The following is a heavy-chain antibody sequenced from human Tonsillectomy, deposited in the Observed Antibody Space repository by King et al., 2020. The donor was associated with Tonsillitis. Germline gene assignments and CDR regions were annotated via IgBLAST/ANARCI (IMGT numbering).Heavy chain of an antibody. V-gene: IGHV3-11*01. CDR3: ARDRDRDLYYYYMDV. CDR1: GFNFSDYY. CDR2: ISGSGDTM. Sequence: VQLVESGGGLVKPGGSLRLSCAASGFNFSDYYMSWIRQAPGKGLEWISYISGSGDTMYYADSVQGRFTISRDNAKTSLYLQMDSLRAEDTAVYYCARDRDRDLYYYYMDVWGKGTTVTVSS. D-gene: IGHD1-14*01. J-gene: IGHJ6*03.